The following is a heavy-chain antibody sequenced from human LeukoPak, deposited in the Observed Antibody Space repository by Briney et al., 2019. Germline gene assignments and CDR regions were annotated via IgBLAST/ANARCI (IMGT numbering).Heavy chain of an antibody. D-gene: IGHD2-8*02. V-gene: IGHV3-23*01. CDR1: AFTFSNYA. CDR2: ISGSGNTV. J-gene: IGHJ6*03. CDR3: AKAGGYYYYFYMDV. Sequence: GGSLRLSCAASAFTFSNYAMNWVRQAPGKGLEWVSAISGSGNTVHYADSVKGRFTISRDNSKSTLYLQMNSLTAEDTAVYYCAKAGGYYYYFYMDVWGKGTTVTVSS.